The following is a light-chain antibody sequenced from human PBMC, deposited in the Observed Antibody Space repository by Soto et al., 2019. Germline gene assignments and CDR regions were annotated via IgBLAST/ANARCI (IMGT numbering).Light chain of an antibody. CDR2: AAA. Sequence: DIQLTQSPSSLYASVGDRVTMTCRASQNINNYLNWYQQKPGKAPKLLIFAAANLEIGIPSRFSGSGSGTDFTLSIRNLQPEDFATYFCQQTYVTPPWAVGQGTKVDIK. CDR3: QQTYVTPPWA. J-gene: IGKJ1*01. V-gene: IGKV1-39*01. CDR1: QNINNY.